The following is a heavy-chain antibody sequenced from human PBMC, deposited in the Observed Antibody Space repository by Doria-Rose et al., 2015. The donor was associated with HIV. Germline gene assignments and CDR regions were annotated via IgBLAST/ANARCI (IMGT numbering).Heavy chain of an antibody. D-gene: IGHD1-1*01. V-gene: IGHV4-34*01. CDR1: GGSFSGYY. CDR2: INHSGGT. Sequence: QVQLQESGAGLVKPSETLSLTCAVFGGSFSGYYWSWIRQPPGKGLEWIGDINHSGGTNSKTFLKSRVTISLDTSKNLFSLKLSSVTAADTAVYYCARGLLRGGWNDVDYYYGMDVWGQGTTVTVSS. J-gene: IGHJ6*02. CDR3: ARGLLRGGWNDVDYYYGMDV.